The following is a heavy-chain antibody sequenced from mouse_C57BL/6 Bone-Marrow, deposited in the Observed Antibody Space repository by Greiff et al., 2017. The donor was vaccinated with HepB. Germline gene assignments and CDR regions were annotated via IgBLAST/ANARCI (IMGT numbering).Heavy chain of an antibody. V-gene: IGHV5-4*03. CDR2: ISDGGSYT. J-gene: IGHJ2*01. CDR1: GFTFSSYA. D-gene: IGHD1-1*01. Sequence: EVKLVESGGGLVKPGGSLKLSCAASGFTFSSYAMSWVRQTPEKRLEWVATISDGGSYTYYPDNVKGRFTISRDNAKNNLYLQMSHLKSEDTAMYYCARGHNPNPYYYGSGAYYFDYWGQGTTLTVSS. CDR3: ARGHNPNPYYYGSGAYYFDY.